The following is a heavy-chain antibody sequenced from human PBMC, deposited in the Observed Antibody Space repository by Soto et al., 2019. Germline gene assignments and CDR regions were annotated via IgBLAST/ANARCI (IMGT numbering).Heavy chain of an antibody. CDR2: ISYDGSNT. Sequence: GGSLRLSCAASGFTFSSYAMHWVRQAPGKGLEWVAVISYDGSNTYYADSEKGRINISKDNSKNTISLQKKSLRDEDTVVYYCARGFDFWSGTPRPFDYWGRGTLVTVSS. CDR3: ARGFDFWSGTPRPFDY. CDR1: GFTFSSYA. D-gene: IGHD3-3*01. V-gene: IGHV3-30-3*01. J-gene: IGHJ4*02.